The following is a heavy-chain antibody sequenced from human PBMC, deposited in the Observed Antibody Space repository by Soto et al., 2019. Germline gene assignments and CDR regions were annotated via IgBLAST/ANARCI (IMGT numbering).Heavy chain of an antibody. J-gene: IGHJ5*02. Sequence: QVQLVQSGAEVKKPGSSVKVSCKASGGTFSSYAISWVRQAPGQGLEWMGGIIPIFGTANYAQKFQGRVTITADESTSTAYMELSSLRSEDTAVYYCARAYYDLWSGYPEFLNWFDPWGQGTLVTVSS. V-gene: IGHV1-69*01. CDR2: IIPIFGTA. D-gene: IGHD3-3*01. CDR3: ARAYYDLWSGYPEFLNWFDP. CDR1: GGTFSSYA.